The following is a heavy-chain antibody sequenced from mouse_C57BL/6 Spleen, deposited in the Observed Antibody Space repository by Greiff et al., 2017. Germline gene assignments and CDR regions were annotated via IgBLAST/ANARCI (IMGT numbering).Heavy chain of an antibody. CDR3: ARPDNDYDWFAY. V-gene: IGHV5-17*01. Sequence: DVMLVESGGGLVKPGGSLKLSCAASGFTFSDYGMHWVRQAPEKGLEWVAYISSGSSTIYYADTVKGRFTISRDNAKNTLFLQMTSLRSEDTAMYYCARPDNDYDWFAYWGQGTLVTVSA. CDR1: GFTFSDYG. D-gene: IGHD2-4*01. J-gene: IGHJ3*01. CDR2: ISSGSSTI.